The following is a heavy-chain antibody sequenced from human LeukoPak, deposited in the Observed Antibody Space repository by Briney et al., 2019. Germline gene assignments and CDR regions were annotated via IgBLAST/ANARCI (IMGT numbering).Heavy chain of an antibody. CDR2: IIPIFGTA. CDR1: GGTFSSYA. V-gene: IGHV1-69*05. Sequence: SVKVSCKASGGTFSSYAISWVRQAPGQGLEWMGGIIPIFGTANYAQKFQGRVTITTDESTSTAYMELSSLRSEDTAVYYCARGSYDILTGYYPPDYWGQGTLVTVSS. CDR3: ARGSYDILTGYYPPDY. D-gene: IGHD3-9*01. J-gene: IGHJ4*02.